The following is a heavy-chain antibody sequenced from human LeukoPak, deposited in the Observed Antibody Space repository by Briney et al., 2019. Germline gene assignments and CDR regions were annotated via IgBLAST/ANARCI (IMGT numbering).Heavy chain of an antibody. J-gene: IGHJ4*02. CDR3: ARGFNYYDSSGYLDY. CDR2: ISYDGSNK. V-gene: IGHV3-30-3*01. D-gene: IGHD3-22*01. CDR1: GFTFSSYA. Sequence: GGSLRLSCAASGFTFSSYAMHWVRQAPGKGLEWVAVISYDGSNKYYADSVKGRFTISRDNSKNTLYLQMNSLRAEETAVYYCARGFNYYDSSGYLDYWGQGTLVTVSS.